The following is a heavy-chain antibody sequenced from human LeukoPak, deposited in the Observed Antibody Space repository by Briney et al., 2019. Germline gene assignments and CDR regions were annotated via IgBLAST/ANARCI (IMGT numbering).Heavy chain of an antibody. CDR1: GYTFTSYG. V-gene: IGHV1-18*01. CDR3: ARDLSDIVVVPAAIRIGY. Sequence: VASVKVTCKASGYTFTSYGISWVRQAPGQGLEWMGWISAYNGNTNYAQKLQGRVTMTTDTSTSTAYMELRRMRSDDAAVDYCARDLSDIVVVPAAIRIGYWGQGTLVTVSS. D-gene: IGHD2-2*01. CDR2: ISAYNGNT. J-gene: IGHJ4*02.